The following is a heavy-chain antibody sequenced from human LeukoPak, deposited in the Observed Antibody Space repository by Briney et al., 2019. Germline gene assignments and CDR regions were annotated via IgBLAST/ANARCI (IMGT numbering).Heavy chain of an antibody. V-gene: IGHV3-74*01. CDR2: MNTDGRTT. CDR3: VRLLDLDY. D-gene: IGHD3-3*01. Sequence: PGGSLRLSCAASGFTFSNYWMHWVRQAPGKGLEWVSRMNTDGRTTHYADSVKGRFTISRDNAKNTVYLQMNSRRAEDTAVYYCVRLLDLDYWGQGTLVTVSS. J-gene: IGHJ4*02. CDR1: GFTFSNYW.